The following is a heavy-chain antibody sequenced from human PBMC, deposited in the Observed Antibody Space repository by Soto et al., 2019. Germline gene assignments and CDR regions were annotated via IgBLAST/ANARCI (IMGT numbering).Heavy chain of an antibody. Sequence: GGSLRLSCAASGFTFSRYGMHWVRQAPGKGLEWVAVIWYDGSNKYYADSVKGRFIISRDNSKNTLYLQMNSLRAEDTAVYHCAREGGMGATPTYYYYYYGMDVWGQGTTVTVS. CDR1: GFTFSRYG. V-gene: IGHV3-33*01. D-gene: IGHD1-26*01. CDR2: IWYDGSNK. J-gene: IGHJ6*02. CDR3: AREGGMGATPTYYYYYYGMDV.